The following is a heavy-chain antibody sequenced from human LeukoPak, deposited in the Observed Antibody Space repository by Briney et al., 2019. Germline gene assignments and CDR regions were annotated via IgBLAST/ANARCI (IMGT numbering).Heavy chain of an antibody. CDR1: GGSISSYY. Sequence: SETRSLTCTVSGGSISSYYWSWIRQPAGNGLEWIGRIYTSGSTNYNPSLKSRVTMSVDTSKNQFSLKLSSVTAADTAVYYCARDHVPSPRANWGSKGAFDIWGQGTMVTVSS. V-gene: IGHV4-4*07. D-gene: IGHD7-27*01. J-gene: IGHJ3*02. CDR2: IYTSGST. CDR3: ARDHVPSPRANWGSKGAFDI.